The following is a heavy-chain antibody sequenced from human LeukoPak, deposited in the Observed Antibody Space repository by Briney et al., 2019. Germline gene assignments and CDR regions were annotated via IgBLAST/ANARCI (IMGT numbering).Heavy chain of an antibody. CDR2: INHSGST. CDR1: GGSFSGYY. CDR3: ARCITIFGVIRNAFDI. V-gene: IGHV4-34*01. D-gene: IGHD3-3*01. J-gene: IGHJ3*02. Sequence: SETLSLTCAVYGGSFSGYYWSWIRRPPGKGLEWVGEINHSGSTNYNPSLKSRVTISVDTSKNPFSLKLSSVTAADTAVYYCARCITIFGVIRNAFDIWGQGTMVTVSS.